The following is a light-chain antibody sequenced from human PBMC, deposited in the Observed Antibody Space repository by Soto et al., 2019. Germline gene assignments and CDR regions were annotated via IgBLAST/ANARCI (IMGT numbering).Light chain of an antibody. CDR1: QSVSSN. Sequence: EIVMTQSPTTLSVSPGERATLSCRASQSVSSNLAWYQFKPGQAPRLLIYGASTRATGIPARFSGSASGTEFSLTISSLQSEDFAVYYCQQYNNGYAFGQGTKLEIK. V-gene: IGKV3-15*01. CDR3: QQYNNGYA. J-gene: IGKJ2*01. CDR2: GAS.